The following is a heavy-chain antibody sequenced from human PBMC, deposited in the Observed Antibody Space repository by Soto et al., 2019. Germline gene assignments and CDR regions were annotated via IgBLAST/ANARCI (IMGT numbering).Heavy chain of an antibody. J-gene: IGHJ4*02. CDR3: VRPNFGALTHFDF. V-gene: IGHV5-51*01. Sequence: GESLKISCKASGYSFATYWIGWVRQMPGKGLEWMGIIFPGDSDTRYNPSFEGQVTVSADESISTAYLQWNTLKASDTAMYYCVRPNFGALTHFDFWGQGTLVTVSS. D-gene: IGHD3-16*01. CDR1: GYSFATYW. CDR2: IFPGDSDT.